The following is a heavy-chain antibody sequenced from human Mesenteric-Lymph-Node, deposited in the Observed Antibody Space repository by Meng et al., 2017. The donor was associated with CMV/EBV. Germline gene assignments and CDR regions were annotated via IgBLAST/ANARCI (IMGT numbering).Heavy chain of an antibody. CDR2: ISYDGSNK. Sequence: GGSLRLSCAASGFTFSSYGMHWVRQAPGKGLEGVAVISYDGSNKYYADSVKGRFTISRDNSKNTLYLQMNSLRAEDTAVYYCARSSGFFDYWGQGTLVTVSS. V-gene: IGHV3-30*19. J-gene: IGHJ4*02. CDR3: ARSSGFFDY. D-gene: IGHD6-19*01. CDR1: GFTFSSYG.